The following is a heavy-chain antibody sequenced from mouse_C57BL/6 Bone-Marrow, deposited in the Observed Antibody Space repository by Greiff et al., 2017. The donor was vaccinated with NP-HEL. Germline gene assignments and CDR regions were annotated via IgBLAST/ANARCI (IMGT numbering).Heavy chain of an antibody. V-gene: IGHV1-80*01. Sequence: VQLQQSGAELVKPGASVKISCKASGYAFSSYWMNWVKQRPGKGLEWIGQIYPGDGDTNYNGKFKGKATLTADKSSSTAYMQLSSLTSEDSAVYFCAREDYGSSYVRFAYWGQGTLVTVSA. CDR1: GYAFSSYW. J-gene: IGHJ3*01. CDR2: IYPGDGDT. CDR3: AREDYGSSYVRFAY. D-gene: IGHD1-1*01.